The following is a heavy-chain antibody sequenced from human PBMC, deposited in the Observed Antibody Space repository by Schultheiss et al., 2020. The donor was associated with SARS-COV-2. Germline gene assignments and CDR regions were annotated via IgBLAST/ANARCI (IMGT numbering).Heavy chain of an antibody. V-gene: IGHV4-39*01. CDR3: ARHDTTEPSIVVVTAPFDY. Sequence: GSLRLSCTVSGGSISSSNYYWGWIRQPPGKGLEWIGSIFYSGSTYNNPSLKSRVTISVDTSRNQFSLRLSSVTAADTAVYYCARHDTTEPSIVVVTAPFDYWGQGTLVTVSS. CDR1: GGSISSSNYY. J-gene: IGHJ4*02. CDR2: IFYSGST. D-gene: IGHD2-21*02.